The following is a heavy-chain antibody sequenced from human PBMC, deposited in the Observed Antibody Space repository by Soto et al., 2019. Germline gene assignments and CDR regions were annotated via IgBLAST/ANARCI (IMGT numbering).Heavy chain of an antibody. CDR3: ARRGAAAGTHFYYYYGMDV. CDR1: GGTFSSYA. D-gene: IGHD6-13*01. Sequence: QVQLVQSGAEVKKPGSSVKVSCKASGGTFSSYAISWVRQAPGQGLEWMGGIIPIFGTANYAQKFQGRVTITADEYTSTDYMELSSLSSEDTAVYYCARRGAAAGTHFYYYYGMDVWGQGTTVTVSS. CDR2: IIPIFGTA. J-gene: IGHJ6*02. V-gene: IGHV1-69*01.